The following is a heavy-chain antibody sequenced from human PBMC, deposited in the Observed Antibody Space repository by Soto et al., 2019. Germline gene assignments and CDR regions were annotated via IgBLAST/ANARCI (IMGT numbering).Heavy chain of an antibody. CDR2: INVGNGNT. Sequence: ASVKVSCKASGYTYMSYSMHWVRQAPGQRLEWMGWINVGNGNTKSSQNLQGRVTIYQDTSASTAYMELSSLASEDTAVYYCAREKWASGSRLLDPWGQGTLVTVSS. J-gene: IGHJ5*02. V-gene: IGHV1-3*01. CDR3: AREKWASGSRLLDP. CDR1: GYTYMSYS. D-gene: IGHD6-19*01.